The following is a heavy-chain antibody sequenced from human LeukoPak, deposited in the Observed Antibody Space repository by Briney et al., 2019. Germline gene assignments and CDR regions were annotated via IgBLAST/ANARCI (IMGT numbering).Heavy chain of an antibody. CDR1: GLNFRSYW. J-gene: IGHJ4*02. CDR2: INSDGTGT. D-gene: IGHD3-22*01. Sequence: PGGSLRLSCVASGLNFRSYWMHWVRQAPGEGLVWVSRINSDGTGTYADSVKGRFTISRDNANNTLYLQMNSLRADDTAVYYCTRDTRTCHSSGCWKPSDYWGQGALVTVSS. V-gene: IGHV3-74*01. CDR3: TRDTRTCHSSGCWKPSDY.